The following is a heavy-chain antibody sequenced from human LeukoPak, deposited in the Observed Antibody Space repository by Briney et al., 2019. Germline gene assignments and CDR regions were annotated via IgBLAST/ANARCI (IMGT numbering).Heavy chain of an antibody. Sequence: SETLSLTCTVSGGSISSYYWSWIRQPPGKGLEWIGYIYYSGSTNYNPSLKSRVTISVDTSKNQFSLKLSSVTAADTAVYYCARAPEYGLYYFDYWGQGTLVTVSS. D-gene: IGHD1-14*01. CDR1: GGSISSYY. V-gene: IGHV4-59*01. CDR3: ARAPEYGLYYFDY. CDR2: IYYSGST. J-gene: IGHJ4*02.